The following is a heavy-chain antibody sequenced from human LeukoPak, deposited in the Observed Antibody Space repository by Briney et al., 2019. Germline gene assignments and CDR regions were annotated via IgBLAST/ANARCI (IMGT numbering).Heavy chain of an antibody. CDR3: ARDLICSGGSCYRPSWFDP. J-gene: IGHJ5*02. D-gene: IGHD2-15*01. CDR1: GLTFSSYS. V-gene: IGHV3-48*01. Sequence: PGGSLRLSCAASGLTFSSYSMNWVRQAPGKGLEWVSYISSSSTIYYADSVKGRFTISRDNAKNSLYLQMNSLRAEDTAVYYCARDLICSGGSCYRPSWFDPWGQGTLVTVSS. CDR2: ISSSSTI.